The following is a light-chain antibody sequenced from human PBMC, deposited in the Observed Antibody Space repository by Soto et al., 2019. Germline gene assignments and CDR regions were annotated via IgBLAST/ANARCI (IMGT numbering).Light chain of an antibody. Sequence: QSALTQPASVSGSPGQSITISCTGSSSDIGDYDFVSWYQQHPGQAPKLMIYEVSNRPSGVSTRFSASKSGNTASLTISGLQAEDEATYYCSSYTSTTNIYVFGGGTQLTVL. CDR1: SSDIGDYDF. V-gene: IGLV2-14*01. CDR3: SSYTSTTNIYV. CDR2: EVS. J-gene: IGLJ7*01.